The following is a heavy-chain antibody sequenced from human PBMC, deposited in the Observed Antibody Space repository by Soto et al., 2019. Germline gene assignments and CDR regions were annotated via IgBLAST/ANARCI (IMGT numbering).Heavy chain of an antibody. CDR1: GGSINSGNYY. Sequence: KTSETLSLTCTVSGGSINSGNYYWSWIRQHPGKGLEWIGYIYYSGSTYYNPSLKSRVTISVDTSKNQFSLKLSSVTAADTAVYYCARGHSSSFGASARQYYFDYWGQGTLVTVSS. CDR2: IYYSGST. V-gene: IGHV4-31*03. CDR3: ARGHSSSFGASARQYYFDY. J-gene: IGHJ4*02. D-gene: IGHD6-13*01.